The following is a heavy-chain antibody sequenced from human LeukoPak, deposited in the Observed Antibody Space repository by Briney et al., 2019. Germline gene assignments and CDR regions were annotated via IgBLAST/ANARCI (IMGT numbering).Heavy chain of an antibody. D-gene: IGHD4-17*01. CDR3: VIGGGMTTVIAPFDY. Sequence: GGSLRLSCSASGFTFSRYAMHWVRQAPGKGLEHVSGISSNGGSTYYADSVKGRFTISRDNSKNTLYLQMSSLRAEDTAVYYCVIGGGMTTVIAPFDYWGQGTPVTVSS. CDR1: GFTFSRYA. V-gene: IGHV3-64D*08. J-gene: IGHJ4*02. CDR2: ISSNGGST.